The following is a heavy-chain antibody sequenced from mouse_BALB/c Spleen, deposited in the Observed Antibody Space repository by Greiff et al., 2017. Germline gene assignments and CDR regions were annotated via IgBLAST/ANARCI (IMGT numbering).Heavy chain of an antibody. CDR3: ARLENYYGTYFDY. CDR1: GFTFSSYT. V-gene: IGHV5-12-2*01. CDR2: ISNGGGST. Sequence: EVKLVESGGGLVQPGGSLKLSCAASGFTFSSYTMSWVRQTPEKRLEWVAYISNGGGSTYYPDTVKGRFTISRDNAKNTLYLQMSSLKSEDTAMYYCARLENYYGTYFDYWGQGTTLTVSS. J-gene: IGHJ2*01. D-gene: IGHD1-1*01.